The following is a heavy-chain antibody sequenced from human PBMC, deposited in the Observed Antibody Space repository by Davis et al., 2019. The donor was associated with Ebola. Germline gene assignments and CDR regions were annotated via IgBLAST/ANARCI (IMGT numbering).Heavy chain of an antibody. CDR3: ARVEPAASSPSYYYMDV. Sequence: PGGSLRLSCTVSGGSISSSSYYWGWIRQPPGKGLEWIGRIYTSGSTNYNPSLKSRVTISVDTSKNQFSLKLSSVTAADTAVYYCARVEPAASSPSYYYMDVWGKGTTVTVSS. J-gene: IGHJ6*03. CDR2: IYTSGST. V-gene: IGHV4-61*05. CDR1: GGSISSSSYY. D-gene: IGHD2-2*01.